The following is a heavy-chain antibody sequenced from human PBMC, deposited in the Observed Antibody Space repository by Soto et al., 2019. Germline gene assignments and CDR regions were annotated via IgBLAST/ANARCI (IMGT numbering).Heavy chain of an antibody. CDR2: MNPRSGNT. D-gene: IGHD6-13*01. Sequence: QVQLVQSGAEVKKPGASVKVSCKDYGYTFTSWDVYWVRQAAGQGLEWMGYMNPRSGNTGYEQKFQGRVTMTRDTSISTAYMELSSLTSDDTAVYYCTASSWTGAGLDFWGQGTPVTVSS. CDR3: TASSWTGAGLDF. J-gene: IGHJ4*01. CDR1: GYTFTSWD. V-gene: IGHV1-8*01.